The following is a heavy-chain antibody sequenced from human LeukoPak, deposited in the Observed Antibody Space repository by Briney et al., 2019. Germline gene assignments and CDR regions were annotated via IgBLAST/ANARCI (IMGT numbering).Heavy chain of an antibody. CDR3: AKSYASGSFYDY. Sequence: GGSLRLSCAASGFTFNIAWMSWVRQTPGKGLEWVSRVSASGGRTYYADSVKGRFTISRDNSKNTVSLQMNNLRADDTAVYYCAKSYASGSFYDYWGQGTLVTVSS. J-gene: IGHJ4*02. CDR1: GFTFNIAW. D-gene: IGHD3-10*01. CDR2: VSASGGRT. V-gene: IGHV3-23*01.